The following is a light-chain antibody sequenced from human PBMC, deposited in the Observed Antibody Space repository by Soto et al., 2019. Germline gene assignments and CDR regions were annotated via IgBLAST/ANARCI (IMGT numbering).Light chain of an antibody. CDR3: SSYTSSNTYV. CDR2: EVS. CDR1: SSDVGDYNY. V-gene: IGLV2-14*01. Sequence: QSALAQPASVSGSPGQSITISCTGTSSDVGDYNYVSWYQQFTGKAPKVMIFEVSHRASGVSNRFSGSKSDTTASLTISGLQAEDEADYYCSSYTSSNTYVFGTGTKVT. J-gene: IGLJ1*01.